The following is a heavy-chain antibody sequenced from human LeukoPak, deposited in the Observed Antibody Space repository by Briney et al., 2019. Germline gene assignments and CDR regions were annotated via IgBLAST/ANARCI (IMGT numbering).Heavy chain of an antibody. CDR3: AKYEILIGFGY. D-gene: IGHD3-9*01. CDR2: ITKTGASI. Sequence: GGSLRLSCVASGFTFSDYEMHWIRQAPGKGLEWVSYITKTGASIYYAPSVRGRFTISRDNSKNTLYLQMNGLRAEDTAVYYCAKYEILIGFGYWGQGTLVTVSS. V-gene: IGHV3-48*03. J-gene: IGHJ4*02. CDR1: GFTFSDYE.